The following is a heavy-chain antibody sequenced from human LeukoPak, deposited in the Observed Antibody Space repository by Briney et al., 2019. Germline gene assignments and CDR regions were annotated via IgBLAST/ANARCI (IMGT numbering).Heavy chain of an antibody. J-gene: IGHJ4*02. CDR2: INQAGSAK. CDR3: TRGDPDF. V-gene: IGHV3-7*01. D-gene: IGHD3-3*01. Sequence: PGGSLRLSCAASRFTFSNYWMQWVRQAPGKGLEWVANINQAGSAKYYVDSVKGRFTISKDSAKNSLYLQMNSLRVDDTAVYYCTRGDPDFWGQGTLVTVSS. CDR1: RFTFSNYW.